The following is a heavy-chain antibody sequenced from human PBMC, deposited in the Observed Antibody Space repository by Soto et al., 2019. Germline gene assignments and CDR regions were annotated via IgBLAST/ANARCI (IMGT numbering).Heavy chain of an antibody. V-gene: IGHV3-48*01. D-gene: IGHD3-10*01. CDR1: GFTFSSYS. CDR3: ARDSRGPLWFGELFSVGDS. Sequence: EVQLVESGGGLVQPGGSLRLSCAASGFTFSSYSMNWVRQAPGKGLEWVSYITSTSSTIYYADSVKGRFTISRDNAKNSLYLQMNSLRAEDTAVYYCARDSRGPLWFGELFSVGDSWGQGTLVTVSS. CDR2: ITSTSSTI. J-gene: IGHJ4*02.